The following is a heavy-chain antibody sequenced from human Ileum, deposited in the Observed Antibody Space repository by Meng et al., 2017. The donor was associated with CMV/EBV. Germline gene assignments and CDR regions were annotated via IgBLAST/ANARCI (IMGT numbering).Heavy chain of an antibody. CDR1: RDSICSYH. J-gene: IGHJ4*02. Sequence: QVQLTASGPGLVKPSATLSLTCGLSRDSICSYHWGWLRQPAGKGLEWIGRISPSGSSSYNPSLKSRVTMSVDKSKNQVSLKLTSVTAADTAVYYCARDVRLVGHFDYWGQGTLVTVSS. CDR2: ISPSGSS. CDR3: ARDVRLVGHFDY. D-gene: IGHD2-15*01. V-gene: IGHV4-4*07.